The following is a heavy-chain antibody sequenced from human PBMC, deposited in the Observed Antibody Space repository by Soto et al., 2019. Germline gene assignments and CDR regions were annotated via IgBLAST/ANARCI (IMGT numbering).Heavy chain of an antibody. CDR3: ARVSRIAAASSPAGSYYVIPEDWFDP. CDR1: GYTFISYG. Sequence: ASVKVSCKASGYTFISYGISWVRQAPGQGLEWMGWISAYNGNTNYAQKLQGRVTMTTDTSTSTAYMELRSLRSDDTAVYYCARVSRIAAASSPAGSYYVIPEDWFDPWGQGTLVTVSS. J-gene: IGHJ5*02. CDR2: ISAYNGNT. D-gene: IGHD6-13*01. V-gene: IGHV1-18*01.